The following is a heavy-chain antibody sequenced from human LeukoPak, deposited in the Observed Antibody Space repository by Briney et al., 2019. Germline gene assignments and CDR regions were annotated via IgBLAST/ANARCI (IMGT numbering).Heavy chain of an antibody. D-gene: IGHD5-12*01. CDR2: IRSKANSYAR. CDR1: GFTFSGSG. CDR3: IRSGYSRYEGFDY. V-gene: IGHV3-73*01. Sequence: AGSLSLSCAAAGFTFSGSGRLWLRQASGKGLEWGGLIRSKANSYARAYSAWVKSRLTISRDDSKNTAYLQMNSLKTEDTAVYYCIRSGYSRYEGFDYWGQGTLVTASP. J-gene: IGHJ4*02.